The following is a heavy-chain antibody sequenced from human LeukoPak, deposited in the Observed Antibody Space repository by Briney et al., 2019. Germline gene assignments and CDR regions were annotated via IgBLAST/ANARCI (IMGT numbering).Heavy chain of an antibody. CDR2: VYYSGTT. J-gene: IGHJ4*02. V-gene: IGHV4-59*01. CDR1: GGSITSTNY. CDR3: VIRSLRSSWDSFDY. D-gene: IGHD6-13*01. Sequence: TSETLSLTCGVSGGSITSTNYWTWVRQPPGKGLAWIGCVYYSGTTNYNPSLKSRVTISGDTSKNQFSLKLSSVPAADRAVYYCVIRSLRSSWDSFDYWGQGALVTVSS.